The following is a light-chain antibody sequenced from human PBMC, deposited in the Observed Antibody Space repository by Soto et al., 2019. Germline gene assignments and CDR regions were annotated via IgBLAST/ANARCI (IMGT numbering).Light chain of an antibody. V-gene: IGKV3-20*01. CDR3: QQYSSSRT. J-gene: IGKJ1*01. CDR1: QSVSRNY. Sequence: EILLTQSPCTLSLSPGERAPLSCRASQSVSRNYLAWYQQKPGQAPSLLMYDASSRATGIPDRFSGSGSGTDFTLTISRLEPEDFAVYYCQQYSSSRTFGQGTKVDIK. CDR2: DAS.